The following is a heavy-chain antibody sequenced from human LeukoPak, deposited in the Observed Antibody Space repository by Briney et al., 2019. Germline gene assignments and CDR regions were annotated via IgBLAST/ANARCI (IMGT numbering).Heavy chain of an antibody. V-gene: IGHV3-21*01. CDR1: GFTFSNYS. J-gene: IGHJ1*01. D-gene: IGHD6-19*01. Sequence: GGSLRLSCAASGFTFSNYSMNWVRQAPGKGLEWVSSISRTSLYRYYADSVKGRFTISRDNAKNSLYLQMNSLRVEDSALYYCVRGPGSSGRYVEYFQHWGQGTLLTVSS. CDR3: VRGPGSSGRYVEYFQH. CDR2: ISRTSLYR.